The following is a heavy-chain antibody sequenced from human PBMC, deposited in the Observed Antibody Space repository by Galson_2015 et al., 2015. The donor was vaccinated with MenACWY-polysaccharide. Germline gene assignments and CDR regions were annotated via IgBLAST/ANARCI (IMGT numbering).Heavy chain of an antibody. J-gene: IGHJ4*02. V-gene: IGHV3-74*01. CDR2: INSDGSRT. CDR3: ARDRMDVSVIAAQTLFDL. Sequence: SLRLSCAASGFTFSRHWMHWVRHAPGKGLVWVSRINSDGSRTGHADSVKGRFSMFRDNAKNTLHLEMNSLRAEDTAVYYCARDRMDVSVIAAQTLFDLWGQGTLVTVSS. D-gene: IGHD2/OR15-2a*01. CDR1: GFTFSRHW.